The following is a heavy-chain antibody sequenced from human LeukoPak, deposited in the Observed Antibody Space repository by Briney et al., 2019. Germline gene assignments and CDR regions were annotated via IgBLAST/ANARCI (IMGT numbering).Heavy chain of an antibody. V-gene: IGHV4-61*02. CDR1: GGSISSGSYY. D-gene: IGHD3-3*01. J-gene: IGHJ4*02. Sequence: SQTLSLTCTVSGGSISSGSYYWSWIRQPAGKGPEWIGRIYTSGSTNYNPSLKSRVTISVDSSKNQFSLKLSSVTAADTAVYYCASTGYDFWSGYYGNFDYWGQGTLVTVSS. CDR3: ASTGYDFWSGYYGNFDY. CDR2: IYTSGST.